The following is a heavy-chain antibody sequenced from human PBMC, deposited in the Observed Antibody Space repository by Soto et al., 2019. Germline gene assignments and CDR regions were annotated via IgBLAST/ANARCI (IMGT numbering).Heavy chain of an antibody. D-gene: IGHD3-3*01. J-gene: IGHJ4*02. CDR2: IYYSGST. V-gene: IGHV4-39*01. CDR1: GGSISSSSYY. Sequence: PSETLSLTCSVSGGSISSSSYYWGWIRQPPGKGLEWIGSIYYSGSTYYNPSLKSRVTISIDKSKNQFSLKLSSLTAADTAVYYCARHTQDFWSGYLDEGFRSFDYWGQGTLVTVSS. CDR3: ARHTQDFWSGYLDEGFRSFDY.